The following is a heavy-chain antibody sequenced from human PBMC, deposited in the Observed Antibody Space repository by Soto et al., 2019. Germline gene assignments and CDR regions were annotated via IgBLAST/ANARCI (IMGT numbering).Heavy chain of an antibody. CDR2: IYWDDDR. D-gene: IGHD3-3*01. V-gene: IGHV2-5*02. Sequence: QVPLKESGPTQVKPTQTLTLTCTFSGFSFRTSGVGVGWIRQPPGKAIEWLALIYWDDDRRYIPSLKDRLTITKDTPKSQVVVTLPNVDTADTGTYYCAYRRGVYGVVTPFNYWGQGAPVTVSS. CDR1: GFSFRTSGVG. CDR3: AYRRGVYGVVTPFNY. J-gene: IGHJ4*02.